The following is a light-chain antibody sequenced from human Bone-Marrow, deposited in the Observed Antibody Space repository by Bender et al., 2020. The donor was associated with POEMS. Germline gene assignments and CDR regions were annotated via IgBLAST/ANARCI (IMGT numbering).Light chain of an antibody. V-gene: IGLV3-1*01. CDR3: QAWDKSTPV. J-gene: IGLJ3*02. CDR2: QNS. Sequence: SYVLTQPPSVSVAPGKTARIICSGDKLGDKSASWYQHKPGQSPMVVMYQNSHRPSGIPERFAGSKSENTATLTISGTQAIDEADYYCQAWDKSTPVFGGGTKLTVL. CDR1: KLGDKS.